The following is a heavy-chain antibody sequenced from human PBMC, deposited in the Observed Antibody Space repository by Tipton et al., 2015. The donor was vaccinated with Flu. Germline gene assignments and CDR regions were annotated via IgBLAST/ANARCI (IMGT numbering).Heavy chain of an antibody. CDR3: ARDSYDILTGRQNYYYYYGMDV. D-gene: IGHD3-9*01. J-gene: IGHJ6*02. V-gene: IGHV3-7*01. Sequence: SLRLSCAASGFTFSSYWMSWVRQAPGKGLEWVANIKQDGSEKYYVDSVKGRFTISRDNAKNSLYLQMNSLRAEDTAVYYCARDSYDILTGRQNYYYYYGMDVWGQGTPVTVSS. CDR1: GFTFSSYW. CDR2: IKQDGSEK.